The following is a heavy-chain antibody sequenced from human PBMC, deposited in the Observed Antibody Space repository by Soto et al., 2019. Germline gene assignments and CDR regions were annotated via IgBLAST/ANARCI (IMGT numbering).Heavy chain of an antibody. Sequence: EVQLVESGGALVKPGESLRLSCAASGFTFSNAWMSWVRQAPGKGLEWVGRIKSKTEGGTTDHAAPVKGRFKVSRDDSKNTLYLHMNSLKTENTAVYYCAASTYSYTCFRYWCQGTLVIVSS. CDR1: GFTFSNAW. V-gene: IGHV3-15*02. CDR3: AASTYSYTCFRY. CDR2: IKSKTEGGTT. J-gene: IGHJ4*02. D-gene: IGHD5-18*01.